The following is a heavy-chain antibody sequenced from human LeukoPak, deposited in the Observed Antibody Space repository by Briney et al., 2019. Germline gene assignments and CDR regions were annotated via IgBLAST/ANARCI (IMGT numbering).Heavy chain of an antibody. CDR3: AKGYSKDYDY. D-gene: IGHD1-1*01. V-gene: IGHV3-9*01. Sequence: PGGSLRLSCAASGFTFADYAMHWVRQAPGKGLEWVSGICWNSGSIDYADSVKGRFTISRDNAKNSLYLQMNSLRAEDTALYYCAKGYSKDYDYWGQGTLVTVSS. CDR1: GFTFADYA. J-gene: IGHJ4*02. CDR2: ICWNSGSI.